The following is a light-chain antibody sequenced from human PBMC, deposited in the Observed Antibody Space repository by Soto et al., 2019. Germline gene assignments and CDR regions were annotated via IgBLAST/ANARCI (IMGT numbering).Light chain of an antibody. CDR2: VAS. CDR3: QQSFTTPLT. Sequence: DIQMTQSPSPLSASVGDRVTITCRASQSIGRFLNWHQQKPGKPPNVLINVASTLRSGVPSRFSGSGSGTDFNLTINSLQPEDFATYFCQQSFTTPLTFGGGTKVGIK. CDR1: QSIGRF. J-gene: IGKJ4*01. V-gene: IGKV1-39*01.